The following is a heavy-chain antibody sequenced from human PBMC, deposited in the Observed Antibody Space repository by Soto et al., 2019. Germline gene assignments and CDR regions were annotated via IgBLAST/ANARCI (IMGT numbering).Heavy chain of an antibody. CDR1: GFTFSSYW. CDR2: IKQDGSEK. J-gene: IGHJ4*02. D-gene: IGHD6-19*01. V-gene: IGHV3-7*01. CDR3: ARGGPLSGWYKGGSDY. Sequence: EVQLVESGGGLVQPGGSLRLSCAASGFTFSSYWMSWVRQAPGKGLEWVANIKQDGSEKYYVDSVKGRFTISRDNAKNSLYLQMNSLRAEDTAVYYCARGGPLSGWYKGGSDYWGQGTLVTVSS.